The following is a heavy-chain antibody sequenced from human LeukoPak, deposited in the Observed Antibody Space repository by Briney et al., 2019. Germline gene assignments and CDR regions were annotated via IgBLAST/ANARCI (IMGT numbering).Heavy chain of an antibody. CDR3: ARDTPTMDWYFDL. J-gene: IGHJ2*01. V-gene: IGHV1-2*02. CDR1: GYTFTRYY. Sequence: PGASVKVSCKASGYTFTRYYMHWVRQAPGQGLEWMGWINPYSGGTNYAQKFQGRVTMTRDTSISTAYMELSRLRSDDTAVYYCARDTPTMDWYFDLWGRGTLVTVSS. CDR2: INPYSGGT. D-gene: IGHD5-12*01.